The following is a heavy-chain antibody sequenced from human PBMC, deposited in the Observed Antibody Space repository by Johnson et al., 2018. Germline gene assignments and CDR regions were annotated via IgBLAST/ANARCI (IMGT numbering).Heavy chain of an antibody. CDR2: ISWNSGSI. Sequence: VQLVESGGGLVQPGRSLRLSCAASGFTFDDYAMHWVRQAPGKGLEWVSGISWNSGSIGDADSVKGRFTISRDNAKKSLYRQMNSRRAEDTALYYCAKGRGRWGISVEGALDSWGQGTMVTVSS. V-gene: IGHV3-9*01. J-gene: IGHJ3*02. CDR3: AKGRGRWGISVEGALDS. CDR1: GFTFDDYA. D-gene: IGHD6-19*01.